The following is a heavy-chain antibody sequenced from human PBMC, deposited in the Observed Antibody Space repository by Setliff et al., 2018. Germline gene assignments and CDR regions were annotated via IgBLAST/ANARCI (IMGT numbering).Heavy chain of an antibody. CDR3: ARGSSATSPFDS. V-gene: IGHV4-4*08. Sequence: SETLSLTCIVSGVSVSRHYWSWIRQPPGKTLEWIGYIYTGGSTTYNPSLKSRVTLSLDTSKNHLSLNLTSVTAADTAVYYCARGSSATSPFDSWGQGTLVTVSS. CDR2: IYTGGST. CDR1: GVSVSRHY. J-gene: IGHJ4*02. D-gene: IGHD3-10*01.